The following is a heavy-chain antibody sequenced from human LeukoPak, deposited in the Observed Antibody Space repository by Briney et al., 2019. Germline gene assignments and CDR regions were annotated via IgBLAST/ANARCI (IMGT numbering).Heavy chain of an antibody. D-gene: IGHD2-21*01. Sequence: GGSLRLSCAVSGLNFNDHYIIWIRQAPGKGLEWVSHIGSTGGAILYADSVKGRFTISRDNAKRSVYLEMNGLRVEDTAVYYCATSLSIATASNYWGQGTLVTVSS. CDR1: GLNFNDHY. V-gene: IGHV3-11*01. J-gene: IGHJ4*02. CDR2: IGSTGGAI. CDR3: ATSLSIATASNY.